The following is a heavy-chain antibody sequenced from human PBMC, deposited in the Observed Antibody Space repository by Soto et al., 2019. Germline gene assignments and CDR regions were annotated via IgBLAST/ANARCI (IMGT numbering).Heavy chain of an antibody. CDR1: GYTFTSYA. CDR3: ARADILTGSLDY. V-gene: IGHV1-3*01. CDR2: INAGNGNT. Sequence: ASVKVSCKASGYTFTSYALHWVRQAPGQRLEWMGWINAGNGNTKYSQKFQGRVTISRDTSASTAYMELSSLRSEDTAVYYCARADILTGSLDYWGQGTLVTVSS. J-gene: IGHJ4*02. D-gene: IGHD3-9*01.